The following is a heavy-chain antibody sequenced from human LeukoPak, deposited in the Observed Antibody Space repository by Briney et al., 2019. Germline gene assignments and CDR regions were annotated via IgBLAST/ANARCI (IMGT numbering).Heavy chain of an antibody. CDR3: ARRAGYYFDY. V-gene: IGHV3-53*01. CDR1: GFTVSTNY. J-gene: IGHJ4*02. Sequence: GGSLRLSCAASGFTVSTNYMSWVRQAPGKGLEWVSVIYSGGSTYYADSVKGRFTISRDNSKNTLYLQMNSLRADDTGVYYCARRAGYYFDYWGQGTLVTVSS. CDR2: IYSGGST.